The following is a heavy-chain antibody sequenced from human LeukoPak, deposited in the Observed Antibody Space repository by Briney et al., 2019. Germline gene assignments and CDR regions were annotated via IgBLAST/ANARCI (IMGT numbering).Heavy chain of an antibody. V-gene: IGHV3-33*01. CDR1: GFIFSAHG. CDR2: IWSGQTTG. Sequence: GMSLRLSCEGSGFIFSAHGIHWVRQAPGKGLEWVALIWSGQTTGLYAESVKGRFTISRDTSRNTLYLQMNSLRAEDTAVYYCARDIWNDGNYYMDVWGRRTTVTFSS. J-gene: IGHJ6*03. D-gene: IGHD1-1*01. CDR3: ARDIWNDGNYYMDV.